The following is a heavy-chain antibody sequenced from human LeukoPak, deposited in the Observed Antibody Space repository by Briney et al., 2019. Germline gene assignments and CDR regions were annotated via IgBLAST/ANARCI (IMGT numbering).Heavy chain of an antibody. CDR1: GGSISSSSYY. CDR2: IYYSGST. V-gene: IGHV4-39*07. J-gene: IGHJ4*02. D-gene: IGHD3-3*01. CDR3: ARVGNYEGYY. Sequence: SGTLSLTCTVSGGSISSSSYYWGWIRQPPGKGLEWIGSIYYSGSTYYNPSLKSRVTISVDTSKNQFSLKVSSVTAAETAVYYCARVGNYEGYYWGQGTLVSVSS.